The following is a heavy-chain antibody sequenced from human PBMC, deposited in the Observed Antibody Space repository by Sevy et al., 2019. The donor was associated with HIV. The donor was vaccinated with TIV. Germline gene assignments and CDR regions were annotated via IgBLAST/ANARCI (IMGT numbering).Heavy chain of an antibody. V-gene: IGHV3-7*01. CDR2: IKQDGSEK. J-gene: IGHJ3*02. D-gene: IGHD5-18*01. Sequence: GGSLRLSCAASGFTFSSYSMSWVRQAPGKGLEWVANIKQDGSEKYYVDSVKGRFTISRDNAKNSLYLQMNSLRAEDTAVYYCASLQLWPDDAFDIWGQGTMVTVSS. CDR1: GFTFSSYS. CDR3: ASLQLWPDDAFDI.